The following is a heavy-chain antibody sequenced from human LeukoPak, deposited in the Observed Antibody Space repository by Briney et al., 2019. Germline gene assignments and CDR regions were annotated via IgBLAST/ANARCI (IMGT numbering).Heavy chain of an antibody. CDR3: ANSPKGY. CDR1: GFTFNTYT. V-gene: IGHV3-48*01. CDR2: ISGSSGII. J-gene: IGHJ4*02. Sequence: GGSLRLSCAASGFTFNTYTMNWVRQAPGKGLEWVSYISGSSGIIDYADSVRGRFTISRDNAKNSLYLQMNSLRAEDTAVYYCANSPKGYWGQGTLVTVSS.